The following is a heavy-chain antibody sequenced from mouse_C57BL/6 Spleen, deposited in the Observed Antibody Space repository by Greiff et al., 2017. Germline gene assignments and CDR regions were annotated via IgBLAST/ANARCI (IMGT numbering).Heavy chain of an antibody. V-gene: IGHV5-6*01. J-gene: IGHJ2*01. Sequence: EVQGVESGGDLVKPGGSLKLSCAASGFTFSSYGMSWVRQTPDKRLEWVATISSGGSYTYYPDSVKGRFTISRDNAKNTLYLHMSSLKSEDTAMYYCARHGTVVAPYYFDYWGQGTTLTVSS. CDR3: ARHGTVVAPYYFDY. CDR2: ISSGGSYT. D-gene: IGHD1-1*01. CDR1: GFTFSSYG.